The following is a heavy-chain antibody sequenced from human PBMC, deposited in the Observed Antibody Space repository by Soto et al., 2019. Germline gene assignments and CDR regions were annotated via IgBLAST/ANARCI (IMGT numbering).Heavy chain of an antibody. CDR2: ISGSGGST. CDR1: GFTFSSYA. D-gene: IGHD2-2*03. Sequence: GGSLRLSCAASGFTFSSYAMSWVRQAPGKGLEWVSAISGSGGSTYYADSVKGRFTISRDNSKNTLYLQMNSLRAEDTAVYYCAKQPGYCSSTSCPDYYYYYYMDVWGKGTTVTVSS. J-gene: IGHJ6*03. V-gene: IGHV3-23*01. CDR3: AKQPGYCSSTSCPDYYYYYYMDV.